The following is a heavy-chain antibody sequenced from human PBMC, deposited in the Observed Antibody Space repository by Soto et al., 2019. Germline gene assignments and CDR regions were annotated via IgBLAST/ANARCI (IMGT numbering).Heavy chain of an antibody. CDR2: INHSGST. V-gene: IGHV4-34*01. Sequence: SETLSLTCAVYGGSFSGYYWSWIRQPPGKGLELIGEINHSGSTNYNPSLKSRVTISVDTSKNQFSLKLSSVTAADTAVYYCARGRASSSSRDYYYYMDVWGKGTTVTVSS. CDR1: GGSFSGYY. D-gene: IGHD6-6*01. CDR3: ARGRASSSSRDYYYYMDV. J-gene: IGHJ6*03.